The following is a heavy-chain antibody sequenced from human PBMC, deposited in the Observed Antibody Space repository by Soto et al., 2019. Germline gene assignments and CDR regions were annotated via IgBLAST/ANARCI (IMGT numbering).Heavy chain of an antibody. CDR2: IYYSGST. J-gene: IGHJ4*02. CDR1: GGSISSSSYY. CDR3: ARLSLRTTVTTAGFDY. Sequence: SETLSLTCSVSGGSISSSSYYWGWIRQPSGKGLEWIGSIYYSGSTYYNPSLKSRVTISVDTSKNQFSLKLSSVTAADTAVYYCARLSLRTTVTTAGFDYWGQGTLVTVSS. V-gene: IGHV4-39*01. D-gene: IGHD4-17*01.